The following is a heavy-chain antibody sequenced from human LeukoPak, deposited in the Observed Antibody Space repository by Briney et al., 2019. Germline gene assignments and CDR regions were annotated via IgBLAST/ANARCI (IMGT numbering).Heavy chain of an antibody. CDR2: IQYSGKT. D-gene: IGHD2-8*01. CDR1: DGSIRSYY. Sequence: SETLSLTCTVSDGSIRSYYWSWIRQAPGKGLEWIGYIQYSGKTDYNPSLKSRVTISVDTSKNQFSLNLRSATAADTAIYYCARDYNGGWYYFDPWGQGTLVTVSS. CDR3: ARDYNGGWYYFDP. V-gene: IGHV4-59*01. J-gene: IGHJ4*02.